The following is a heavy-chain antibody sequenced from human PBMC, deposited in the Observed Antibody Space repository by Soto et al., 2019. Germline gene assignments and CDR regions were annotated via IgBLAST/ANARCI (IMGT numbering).Heavy chain of an antibody. D-gene: IGHD1-26*01. V-gene: IGHV4-34*01. CDR2: INHSGST. J-gene: IGHJ3*02. Sequence: QVQLQQWGAGLLKPSETLSLTCAVYGGSFSGYYWSWIRQPPGKGLEWIGEINHSGSTNYNPSLKSRVTISVDTSKNQFSLKLSSVTAADTAVYYCARRFAPSRPVGMNAFDIWGQGTMVTVSS. CDR3: ARRFAPSRPVGMNAFDI. CDR1: GGSFSGYY.